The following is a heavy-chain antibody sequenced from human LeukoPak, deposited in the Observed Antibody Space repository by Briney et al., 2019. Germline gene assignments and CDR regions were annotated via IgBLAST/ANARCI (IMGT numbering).Heavy chain of an antibody. Sequence: GGSLRLSCAASGFTFSSYAMSWVRQAPGKGLEWVSAISGSGGSTYYADSVKGRFTISRDNSKNTLYLQMNSLRAEDAAVYYWAKDPTDCSGGSCDYWGQGTLVTVSS. CDR1: GFTFSSYA. CDR3: AKDPTDCSGGSCDY. V-gene: IGHV3-23*01. D-gene: IGHD2-15*01. CDR2: ISGSGGST. J-gene: IGHJ4*02.